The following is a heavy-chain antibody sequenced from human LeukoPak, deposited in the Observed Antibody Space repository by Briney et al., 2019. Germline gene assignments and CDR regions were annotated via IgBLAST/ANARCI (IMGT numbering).Heavy chain of an antibody. CDR1: SGSITSYY. CDR2: IYYSEST. Sequence: SETLSLTCTVSSGSITSYYWSWIRQPPGKGLEWIGYIYYSESTNYNPSLKSRVTISVDTSKNQFSLKLSSVTAADTAVYYCARGLGIAAAGPPDYWGQGTLVTVSS. CDR3: ARGLGIAAAGPPDY. D-gene: IGHD6-13*01. J-gene: IGHJ4*02. V-gene: IGHV4-59*12.